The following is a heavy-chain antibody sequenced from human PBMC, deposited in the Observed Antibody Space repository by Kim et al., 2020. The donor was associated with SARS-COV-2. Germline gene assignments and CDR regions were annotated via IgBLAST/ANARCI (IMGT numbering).Heavy chain of an antibody. CDR1: GYTFTSYY. V-gene: IGHV1-46*01. D-gene: IGHD5-12*01. CDR2: INPSGGST. Sequence: ASVKVSCKASGYTFTSYYMHWVRQAPGQGLEWMGIINPSGGSTSYAQKFQGRVTMTRDTSTSTVYMELSSLRSEDTAVYYCARDRPIKGYSGYDSHGMDVWGQGTTVTVSS. CDR3: ARDRPIKGYSGYDSHGMDV. J-gene: IGHJ6*02.